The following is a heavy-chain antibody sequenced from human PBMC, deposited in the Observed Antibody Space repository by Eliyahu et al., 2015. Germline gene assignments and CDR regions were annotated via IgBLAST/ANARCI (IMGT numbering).Heavy chain of an antibody. Sequence: EVQLVESGGGLXQPGXSLRXSCAAXGFTVXSNYXTWVRPAPGKGLXWVSVIYGGGRTYYADSVKGRFTISRDNSKNTLSLQMNSLRAEDTAVYYCAGDSGGRMYAYHFDSWGQGTLVTVSS. CDR3: AGDSGGRMYAYHFDS. V-gene: IGHV3-53*01. D-gene: IGHD2-8*01. J-gene: IGHJ4*02. CDR1: GFTVXSNY. CDR2: IYGGGRT.